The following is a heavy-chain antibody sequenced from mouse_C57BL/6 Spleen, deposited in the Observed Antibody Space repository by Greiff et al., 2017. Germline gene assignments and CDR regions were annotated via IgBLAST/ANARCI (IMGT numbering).Heavy chain of an antibody. CDR2: ISYDGSN. CDR1: GYSITSGYY. V-gene: IGHV3-6*01. D-gene: IGHD1-1*01. Sequence: VQLQQSGPGLVKPSQSLSLTCSVTGYSITSGYYWNWIRQFPGNQLELMGYISYDGSNNYTPSLKNRISIPRDTTKNQLFLKLNSVTTEDPATYYCAREGYGGAWFAYWGQGTLVTVSA. J-gene: IGHJ3*01. CDR3: AREGYGGAWFAY.